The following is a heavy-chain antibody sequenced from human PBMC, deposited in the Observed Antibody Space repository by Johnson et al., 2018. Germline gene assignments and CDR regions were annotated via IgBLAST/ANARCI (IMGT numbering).Heavy chain of an antibody. J-gene: IGHJ6*02. CDR2: ISGSGGST. D-gene: IGHD5-24*01. Sequence: VQLVESGGGLAQPGGSLRLSCAASGFTFSSHAMSWVRQAPGKGLEWVSAISGSGGSTYYADPVKGRFTISRDNSKNTLYLQMNSRRAEDTAGYYCARDRMDYGMDVWGQGTTATVSS. V-gene: IGHV3-23*04. CDR3: ARDRMDYGMDV. CDR1: GFTFSSHA.